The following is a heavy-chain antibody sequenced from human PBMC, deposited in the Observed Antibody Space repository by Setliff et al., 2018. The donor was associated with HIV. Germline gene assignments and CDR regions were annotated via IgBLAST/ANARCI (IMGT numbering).Heavy chain of an antibody. D-gene: IGHD6-13*01. J-gene: IGHJ6*03. V-gene: IGHV4-39*01. CDR3: AMGRYRSRWYASDHYYIDV. Sequence: TLSLNCTVYGGSISSSSYYWGWIRQHPGKGLQWIGSIYYRGSTYYNPTLKSRVTISVDRSNNQFSLKLRYVTDADTALNYCAMGRYRSRWYASDHYYIDVWGKGTTVTVSS. CDR1: GGSISSSSYY. CDR2: IYYRGST.